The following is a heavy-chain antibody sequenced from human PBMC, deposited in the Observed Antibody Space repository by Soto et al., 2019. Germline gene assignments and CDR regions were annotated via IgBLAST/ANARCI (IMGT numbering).Heavy chain of an antibody. CDR1: GYTFTGHY. CDR3: VRDCEYVWGIYRPRRFDP. CDR2: INCNNGGT. Sequence: QVQLVQSGAEVKEPGASVNVSCKASGYTFTGHYIHWVRQAPGQGLEWMGWINCNNGGTNYEERFQDRVTMSRATSISTAYMELSRLKSDDTAVYFCVRDCEYVWGIYRPRRFDPWGQGTLVTVSS. D-gene: IGHD3-16*02. V-gene: IGHV1-2*02. J-gene: IGHJ5*01.